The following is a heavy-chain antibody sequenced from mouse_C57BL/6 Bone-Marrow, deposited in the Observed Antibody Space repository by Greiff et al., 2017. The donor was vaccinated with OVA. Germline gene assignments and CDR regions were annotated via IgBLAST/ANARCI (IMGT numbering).Heavy chain of an antibody. Sequence: EVHLVESGGGLVKPGGSLKLSCAASGFTFSDYGMHWVRQAPEKGLEWVAYISSGSSTIYYADTVKGRFTISRDNAKNTLFLQMTSLRSEDTAMYYCARDSNYFYAMDYWGQGTSVTVSS. CDR2: ISSGSSTI. CDR1: GFTFSDYG. V-gene: IGHV5-17*01. J-gene: IGHJ4*01. D-gene: IGHD2-5*01. CDR3: ARDSNYFYAMDY.